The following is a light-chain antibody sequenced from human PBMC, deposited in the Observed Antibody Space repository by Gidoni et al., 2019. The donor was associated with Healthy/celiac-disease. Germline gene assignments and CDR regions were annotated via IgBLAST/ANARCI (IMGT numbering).Light chain of an antibody. CDR2: KDS. V-gene: IGLV3-25*02. J-gene: IGLJ3*02. Sequence: SYELTQPPSVSVSPAQTARITCSGDALPKQYAYWYQQKPGQAPVLVIYKDSERPSGIPERFSGSSSGTTVTLTISGVQAEDEADYYCQSADSSGTYSWVFGGGTKLTVL. CDR1: ALPKQY. CDR3: QSADSSGTYSWV.